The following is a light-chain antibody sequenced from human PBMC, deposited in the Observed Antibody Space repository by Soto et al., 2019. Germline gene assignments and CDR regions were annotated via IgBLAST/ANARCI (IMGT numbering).Light chain of an antibody. CDR3: QQYNKWPRT. V-gene: IGKV3-15*01. J-gene: IGKJ1*01. CDR2: AAS. Sequence: DIVFTQSPGTLSLPPGERPPPSWRARQRVSSNLAWYHQKPGQSPRPLIYAASTRATGIPARFSGSGSGTDFPLPISSLQSEDFAIYYCQQYNKWPRTFGQGTKVDIK. CDR1: QRVSSN.